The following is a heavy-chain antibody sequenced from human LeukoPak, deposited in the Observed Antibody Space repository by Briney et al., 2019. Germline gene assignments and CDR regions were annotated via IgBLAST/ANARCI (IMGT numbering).Heavy chain of an antibody. CDR1: GFTFSSYA. Sequence: GGSLRLSCAASGFTFSSYAMHWVRQAPGKGLEYVSAISSNGGSTYYANSVKGRFIISRDNPKNTLYLQMGSLRAEDMAVYYCATLSSSSSVDYWGQGTLVTVSS. CDR2: ISSNGGST. V-gene: IGHV3-64*01. D-gene: IGHD6-6*01. CDR3: ATLSSSSSVDY. J-gene: IGHJ4*02.